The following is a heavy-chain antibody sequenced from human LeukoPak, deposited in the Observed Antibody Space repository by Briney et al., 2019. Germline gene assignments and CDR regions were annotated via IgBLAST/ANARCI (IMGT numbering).Heavy chain of an antibody. CDR1: GFTFSSYA. V-gene: IGHV3-23*01. CDR3: PKGLIEYGSSGLIFDY. D-gene: IGHD6-6*01. CDR2: ISGSSGST. J-gene: IGHJ4*02. Sequence: RPGRSLRLSCAAAGFTFSSYAMSWVSPAPGKWMEWVSAISGSSGSTSYADSVMARFTISRDNSKNPLYLQMNSMSAEDTAVYYCPKGLIEYGSSGLIFDYWGQGTLVTVSS.